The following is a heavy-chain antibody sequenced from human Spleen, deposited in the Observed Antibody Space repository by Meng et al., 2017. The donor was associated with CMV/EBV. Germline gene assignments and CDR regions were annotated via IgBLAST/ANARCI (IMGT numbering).Heavy chain of an antibody. CDR1: GDSVSTGSYY. CDR2: IYYSGST. D-gene: IGHD6-13*01. Sequence: SETLSLTCTVSGDSVSTGSYYWNWIRQPPGKGLEWIGYIYYSGSTNYNPSLKSRVTISMDTSKNQFSLKLTSVTAADTAVYSCARDRRYSSSWYDYYYGMDVWGQGTTVTVSS. V-gene: IGHV4-61*01. J-gene: IGHJ6*02. CDR3: ARDRRYSSSWYDYYYGMDV.